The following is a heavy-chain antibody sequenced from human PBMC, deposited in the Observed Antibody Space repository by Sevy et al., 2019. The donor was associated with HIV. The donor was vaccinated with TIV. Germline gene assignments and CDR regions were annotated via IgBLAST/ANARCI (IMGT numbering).Heavy chain of an antibody. V-gene: IGHV3-23*01. D-gene: IGHD3-22*01. CDR3: GKGGGGHYDPDEIGYYFYYYNMDV. Sequence: GGSLRLSCAVSGFSFDSYGMTWVRQAPGKGLEWVSGISGSGTRTYYADSVKGRFSISRDNSKNRLYLQMNSLRSEDTALCYGGKGGGGHYDPDEIGYYFYYYNMDVWGKGTTVTVSS. J-gene: IGHJ6*03. CDR1: GFSFDSYG. CDR2: ISGSGTRT.